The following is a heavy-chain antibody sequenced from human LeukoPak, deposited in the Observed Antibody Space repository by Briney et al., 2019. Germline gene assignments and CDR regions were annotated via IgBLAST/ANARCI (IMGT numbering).Heavy chain of an antibody. J-gene: IGHJ4*02. Sequence: PWETLSLTCTVSGGSISTYYWTWIRQPPGKGLEWIGYIYYTGSTNYNPSLKSRVTISVDTSKNQFSLRLSSVTAADTAVYYCARANWVHDCWGQGTLVTVSS. CDR2: IYYTGST. CDR3: ARANWVHDC. D-gene: IGHD1-1*01. CDR1: GGSISTYY. V-gene: IGHV4-59*01.